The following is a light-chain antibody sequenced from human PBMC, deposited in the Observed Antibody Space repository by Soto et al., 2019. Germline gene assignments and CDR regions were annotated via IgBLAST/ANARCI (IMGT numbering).Light chain of an antibody. CDR2: ASS. V-gene: IGKV1-39*01. CDR3: QQSFTARWT. Sequence: DIQMTQSPSSLSASVGDRVTITCRASQTVSTYVNWYHQKPGKAPELLIYASSSLQSGVPSKFSGSGSGTDFTLTISSLLPEDSGTYYCQQSFTARWTFGQGTKVEIK. J-gene: IGKJ1*01. CDR1: QTVSTY.